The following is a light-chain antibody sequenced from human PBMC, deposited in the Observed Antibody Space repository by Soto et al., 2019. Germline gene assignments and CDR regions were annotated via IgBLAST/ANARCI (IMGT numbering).Light chain of an antibody. V-gene: IGKV3-11*01. J-gene: IGKJ4*01. CDR1: QSVSSY. CDR2: DAS. CDR3: QQRSNWPPLT. Sequence: ESVLTQSPGTLSLSPGERATLSCRASQSVSSYLAWYQQKPGQAPRLLIYDASNRATGIPARFSGRGSGTDFTLTISRLEPEDFAVYYCQQRSNWPPLTYGGGTKVDIK.